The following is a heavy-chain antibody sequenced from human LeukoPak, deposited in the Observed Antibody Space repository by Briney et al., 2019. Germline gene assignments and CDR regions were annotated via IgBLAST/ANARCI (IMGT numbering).Heavy chain of an antibody. D-gene: IGHD3-22*01. CDR3: ARDDHYYDSSGHTRTYAFDI. J-gene: IGHJ3*02. Sequence: SVKVSCKASGGTFSSYAISWVRQAPGQGLEWMGGIIPIFGTANYAQKFQGRVTITADESTSTAYMELSSLRSEDTAVYYCARDDHYYDSSGHTRTYAFDIRGQGTMVTVSS. CDR2: IIPIFGTA. CDR1: GGTFSSYA. V-gene: IGHV1-69*13.